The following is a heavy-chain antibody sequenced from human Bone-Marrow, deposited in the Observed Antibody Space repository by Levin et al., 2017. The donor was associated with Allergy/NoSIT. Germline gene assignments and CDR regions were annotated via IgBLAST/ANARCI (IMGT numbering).Heavy chain of an antibody. CDR2: INKDGSYE. CDR1: GFIFSNYW. CDR3: AREDSGRWSGPLDY. D-gene: IGHD5-12*01. J-gene: IGHJ4*02. Sequence: GGSLRLSCVASGFIFSNYWMSWVRQSPGKALEWVANINKDGSYEQYVGSVKGRFSISRDNDKNSMSLQMDSLRVEDTAVYYCAREDSGRWSGPLDYWGQGTLVTVSS. V-gene: IGHV3-7*04.